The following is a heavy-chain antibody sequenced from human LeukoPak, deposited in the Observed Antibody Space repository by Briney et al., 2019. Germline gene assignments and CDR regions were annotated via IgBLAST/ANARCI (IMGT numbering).Heavy chain of an antibody. CDR1: GFTFSGSA. CDR3: ARESSSSDFDY. J-gene: IGHJ4*02. D-gene: IGHD6-13*01. Sequence: GGSLRLSCAASGFTFSGSAMHWVRQASGKGLEWVSYISSSGSTIYYADSVKGRFTISRDNAKNSLYLQMSSLRAEDTAVYYCARESSSSDFDYWGQGTLVTVSS. CDR2: ISSSGSTI. V-gene: IGHV3-48*04.